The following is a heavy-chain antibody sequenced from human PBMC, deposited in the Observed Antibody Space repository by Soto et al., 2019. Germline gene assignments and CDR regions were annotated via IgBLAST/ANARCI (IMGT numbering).Heavy chain of an antibody. Sequence: TLSLTCTVSGGSISSGGYYWSWIRQHPGKGLEWIGYIYYSGSTYYNPSLKSRVTISVDTSKNQFSLKLSSVTAADTAVYYCARELVTETYYFDYWGQGTLVTVS. D-gene: IGHD3-16*02. J-gene: IGHJ4*02. V-gene: IGHV4-31*03. CDR2: IYYSGST. CDR1: GGSISSGGYY. CDR3: ARELVTETYYFDY.